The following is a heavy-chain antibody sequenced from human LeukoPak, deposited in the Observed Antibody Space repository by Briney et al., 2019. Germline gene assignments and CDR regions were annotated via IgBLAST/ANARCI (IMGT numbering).Heavy chain of an antibody. J-gene: IGHJ4*02. CDR2: ISSSSSYI. CDR3: ASQPGIAVAGTDY. V-gene: IGHV3-21*01. D-gene: IGHD6-19*01. Sequence: GGSLRLSCAASGFTFSSYSMDWVRQAPGKGLEWVSSISSSSSYIYYADSVKGRFTISRDNAKNSLYLQMNSLRAEDTAVYYCASQPGIAVAGTDYWGQGTLVTVSS. CDR1: GFTFSSYS.